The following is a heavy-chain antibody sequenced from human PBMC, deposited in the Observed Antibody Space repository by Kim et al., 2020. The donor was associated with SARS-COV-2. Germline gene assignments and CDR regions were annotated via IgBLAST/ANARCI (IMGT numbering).Heavy chain of an antibody. CDR3: ARHLAYYGSGSYHLGWFDP. V-gene: IGHV3-53*01. J-gene: IGHJ5*02. D-gene: IGHD3-10*01. Sequence: GRFTISRDNSKNALYLQMNSLRAEDTAVYYCARHLAYYGSGSYHLGWFDPWGQGTLVTVSS.